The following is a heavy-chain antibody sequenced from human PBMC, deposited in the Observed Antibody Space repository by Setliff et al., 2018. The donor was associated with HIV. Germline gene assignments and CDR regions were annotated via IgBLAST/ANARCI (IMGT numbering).Heavy chain of an antibody. Sequence: RASVKVSCKASGYTFTGYYMHWVRQAPGQGLEWMGRINPNSGGTNYAQKFQGRVTMTRDTSISTAYMELRRLRSDDTAVYYCARDLVGATGFDYWGQGTLVTVSS. CDR2: INPNSGGT. D-gene: IGHD1-26*01. CDR3: ARDLVGATGFDY. J-gene: IGHJ4*02. V-gene: IGHV1-2*06. CDR1: GYTFTGYY.